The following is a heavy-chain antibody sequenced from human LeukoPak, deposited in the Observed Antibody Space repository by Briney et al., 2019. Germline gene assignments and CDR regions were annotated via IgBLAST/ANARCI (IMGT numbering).Heavy chain of an antibody. CDR3: AKTDFWSGYHNWFDP. CDR1: GFTFSSYG. D-gene: IGHD3-3*01. Sequence: PGGSLRLSCAASGFTFSSYGMHWVRQAPGKGLEWVAFIRYDGSNKYYADSVKGRFTISRDNSKNTLYLQMNSLRAEDTAVYYCAKTDFWSGYHNWFDPWRQGTLVTVSS. V-gene: IGHV3-30*02. CDR2: IRYDGSNK. J-gene: IGHJ5*02.